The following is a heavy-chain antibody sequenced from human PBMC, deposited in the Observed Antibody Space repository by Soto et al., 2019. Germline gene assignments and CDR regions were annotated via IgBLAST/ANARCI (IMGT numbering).Heavy chain of an antibody. Sequence: SETLSLTCTFSGGSVISGSYYWSWIRQPPGKELEWIGYIYYSGSTNYNPSLKSRVTISADTSKNYLYLKLRSVTAADTAVYYWARALVVPAAIPQRSFDSWGQGTLVTVSS. J-gene: IGHJ5*01. CDR1: GGSVISGSYY. CDR3: ARALVVPAAIPQRSFDS. CDR2: IYYSGST. D-gene: IGHD2-2*02. V-gene: IGHV4-61*03.